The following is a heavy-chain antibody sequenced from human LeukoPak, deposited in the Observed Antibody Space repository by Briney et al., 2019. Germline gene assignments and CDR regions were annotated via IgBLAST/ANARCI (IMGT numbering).Heavy chain of an antibody. D-gene: IGHD4-11*01. J-gene: IGHJ6*02. CDR1: GGSINSYY. Sequence: SEALSLTCTVSGGSINSYYWSWIRQPPGKGLEWIAYIYYSGSTNYNPSLKSRVTISVDTSKNQFSLKLSSVTAADTAVYFCARNNYVTHFYGLDVWGQGTTVTVSS. CDR3: ARNNYVTHFYGLDV. CDR2: IYYSGST. V-gene: IGHV4-59*01.